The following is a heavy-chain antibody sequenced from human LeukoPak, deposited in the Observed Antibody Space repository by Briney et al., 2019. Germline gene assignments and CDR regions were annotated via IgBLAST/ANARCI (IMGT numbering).Heavy chain of an antibody. CDR3: AKSGTVGATRFDWYFDL. CDR1: GFTFNNYA. CDR2: ITGNGRST. V-gene: IGHV3-23*01. J-gene: IGHJ2*01. D-gene: IGHD1-26*01. Sequence: GGSLRLSCAASGFTFNNYAMGWVRQTPGKGLEWASGITGNGRSTYYADSVKGRFTISRDNSKNTLYLQVNSLRAEDTAAYFCAKSGTVGATRFDWYFDLWGRAPRSLSPQ.